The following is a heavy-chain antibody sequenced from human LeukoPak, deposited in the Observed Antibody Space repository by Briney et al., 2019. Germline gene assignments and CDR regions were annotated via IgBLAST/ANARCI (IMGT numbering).Heavy chain of an antibody. V-gene: IGHV1-69*01. CDR1: GGTFSSYA. J-gene: IGHJ6*02. D-gene: IGHD6-6*01. CDR2: IIPIFGTA. Sequence: ASVKVSCKASGGTFSSYAISWVRQAPGQGLEWMGGIIPIFGTANYAQKIQGRVTITADESTSTAYMELSSLRSEDTAVYYCASKRGPQLAPYYYYYYGMYVWGQGTTVTVSS. CDR3: ASKRGPQLAPYYYYYYGMYV.